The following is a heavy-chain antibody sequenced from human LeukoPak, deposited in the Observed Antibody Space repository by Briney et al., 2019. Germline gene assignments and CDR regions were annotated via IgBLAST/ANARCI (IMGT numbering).Heavy chain of an antibody. D-gene: IGHD2/OR15-2a*01. CDR3: ATDFYRGRQFDY. CDR2: FDPEDVET. CDR1: GNTFTDLS. V-gene: IGHV1-24*01. J-gene: IGHJ4*02. Sequence: ASVKVSCTVSGNTFTDLSMNWVRQAPGKGLEWMGGFDPEDVETIYAQKFQGRVTMTEDTSTATAYMELSSLRPDDTAVYYCATDFYRGRQFDYWGQGTLVTVSS.